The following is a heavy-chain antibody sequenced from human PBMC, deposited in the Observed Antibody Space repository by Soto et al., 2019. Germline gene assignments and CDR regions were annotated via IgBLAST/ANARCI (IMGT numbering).Heavy chain of an antibody. J-gene: IGHJ4*02. D-gene: IGHD3-10*01. CDR3: ERENRQRVRGVITPNGYFDY. CDR2: INHSGST. V-gene: IGHV4-34*01. Sequence: SETLSLTCAVYGGSFSGYYWSWIRQPPGKGLEWIGEINHSGSTNYNPSLMSRFTISVDRFKKQFSLKLGSVTAEDTAVYYCERENRQRVRGVITPNGYFDYWGQGTLVTVSS. CDR1: GGSFSGYY.